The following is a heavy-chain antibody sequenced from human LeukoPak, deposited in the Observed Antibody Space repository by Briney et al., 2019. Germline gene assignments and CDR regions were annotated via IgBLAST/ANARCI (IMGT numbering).Heavy chain of an antibody. CDR1: GFTFSDYY. CDR3: ARDITQGAAAPGY. CDR2: ISSSGDTI. J-gene: IGHJ4*02. D-gene: IGHD6-13*01. V-gene: IGHV3-11*01. Sequence: PGESLRLSCAASGFTFSDYYMSWIRQAPGKGLEWVSYISSSGDTIYHADSVKGRFTLSRDNAKNSLYLQMNSLTAEDTAVYYCARDITQGAAAPGYWGQGTLVTVSS.